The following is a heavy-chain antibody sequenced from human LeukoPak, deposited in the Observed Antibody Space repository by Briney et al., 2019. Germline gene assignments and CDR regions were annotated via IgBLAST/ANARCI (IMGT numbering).Heavy chain of an antibody. V-gene: IGHV3-30*02. CDR3: AKSPLVVPAAIPDAFDI. CDR2: IRYDGSNK. D-gene: IGHD2-2*01. CDR1: GFTFSSYG. Sequence: GGSLRLSCAASGFTFSSYGMHWVRQAPGKGLEWVAFIRYDGSNKYYADSVKGRFTISRDNSKNTLYLQMNSLRAEDTAVYYCAKSPLVVPAAIPDAFDIWGQGTMVTVSS. J-gene: IGHJ3*02.